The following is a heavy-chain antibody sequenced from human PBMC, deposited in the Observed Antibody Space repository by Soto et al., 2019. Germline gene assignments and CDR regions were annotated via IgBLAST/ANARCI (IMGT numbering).Heavy chain of an antibody. Sequence: KASETLSLTCAVSGYSISSGYYWGWIREPPGKGLEWIGSIYHSGSTYYNPSLKSRVTISVDTSKNQFSLKLSSVTAADTAVYYCASVEYQLLMGGWFDPWGQGTLVTVSS. CDR2: IYHSGST. J-gene: IGHJ5*02. D-gene: IGHD2-2*01. V-gene: IGHV4-38-2*01. CDR1: GYSISSGYY. CDR3: ASVEYQLLMGGWFDP.